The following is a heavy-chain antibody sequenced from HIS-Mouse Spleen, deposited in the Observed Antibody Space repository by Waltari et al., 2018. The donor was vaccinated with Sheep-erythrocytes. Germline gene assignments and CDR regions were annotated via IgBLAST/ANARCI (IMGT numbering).Heavy chain of an antibody. CDR1: GSTITSYR. D-gene: IGHD4-17*01. V-gene: IGHV1-18*01. CDR2: ISAYNGNT. Sequence: QVQLAQSGVAVKKPGASVTVSCKASGSTITSYRISWVRQAPGQGLEWMGWISAYNGNTNYAQKLQGRVTMTTDTSTSTAYIELRSLRSDDTAVYYCARFYGDFTRAFDIWGQGTMVTVSS. J-gene: IGHJ3*02. CDR3: ARFYGDFTRAFDI.